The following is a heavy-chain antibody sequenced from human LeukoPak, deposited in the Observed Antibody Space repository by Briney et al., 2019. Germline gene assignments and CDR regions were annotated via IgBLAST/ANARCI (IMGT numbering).Heavy chain of an antibody. V-gene: IGHV3-33*08. J-gene: IGHJ5*02. CDR3: ARERYSSSWYGWFDP. CDR2: IWYDGSNK. Sequence: GGSLRLSCAASGFTFSSYGMHWVRQAPGKGLEWVAVIWYDGSNKYYADSVKGRFTISRDNSKNTLYLQMNSLRAEDTAVYYCARERYSSSWYGWFDPWGQGTLVTVSS. D-gene: IGHD6-13*01. CDR1: GFTFSSYG.